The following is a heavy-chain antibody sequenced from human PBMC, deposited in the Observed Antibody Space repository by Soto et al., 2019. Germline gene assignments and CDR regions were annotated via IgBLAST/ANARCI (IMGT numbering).Heavy chain of an antibody. CDR3: AKERSSGWSFDY. D-gene: IGHD6-19*01. J-gene: IGHJ4*02. CDR2: ISGSGDST. V-gene: IGHV3-23*01. CDR1: GFTFSTYA. Sequence: EVQLLESGGGLVQPGGSLRLSCAASGFTFSTYAMNWVRQAPGKARPWVSGISGSGDSTYYADSEKGRFTVSRDNSKNTLYLQMNSLRAEDTAVFYCAKERSSGWSFDYWGQGTLVTVSS.